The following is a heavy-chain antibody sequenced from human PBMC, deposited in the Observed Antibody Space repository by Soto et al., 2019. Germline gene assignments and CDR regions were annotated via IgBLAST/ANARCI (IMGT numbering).Heavy chain of an antibody. V-gene: IGHV4-59*01. CDR3: ARDKNGRSAFDI. CDR2: IYYSGST. Sequence: PSETLSLTCTVSDGSISGYYWSWIRQRPGKGLEWIGYIYYSGSTNYNPSLKNRVTTSLDTSKNQFSLKLSSVTAADTAFYYCARDKNGRSAFDIWGQGTMVTVSS. J-gene: IGHJ3*02. CDR1: DGSISGYY. D-gene: IGHD2-15*01.